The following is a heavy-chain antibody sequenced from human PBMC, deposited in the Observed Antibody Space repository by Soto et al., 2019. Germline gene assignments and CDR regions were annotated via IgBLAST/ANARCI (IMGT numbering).Heavy chain of an antibody. CDR2: MNPNSGNT. Sequence: QVQLVQSGAELKKPGASVKVSCKASGYTFTSYDINWVRQATGQGLEWMGWMNPNSGNTGYAQQFQVRVTMTRNNSIRTAYMELCSMRSEDTAVSYCARERAAAGSNCFDPWVQRTLVPVST. CDR1: GYTFTSYD. D-gene: IGHD6-13*01. J-gene: IGHJ5*02. V-gene: IGHV1-8*01. CDR3: ARERAAAGSNCFDP.